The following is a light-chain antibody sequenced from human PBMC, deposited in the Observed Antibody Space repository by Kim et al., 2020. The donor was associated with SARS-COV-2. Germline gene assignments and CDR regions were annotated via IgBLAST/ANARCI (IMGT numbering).Light chain of an antibody. Sequence: GQQITRPLTGTSSDFDGYNDVSWYQQDPGKAPKLMIYEVSKRPSGVPDRFSGSKSGNTASLTVSGLQAEDEADYYCSSYAGSNNLVFGGGTQLTVL. CDR3: SSYAGSNNLV. CDR2: EVS. CDR1: SSDFDGYND. J-gene: IGLJ2*01. V-gene: IGLV2-8*01.